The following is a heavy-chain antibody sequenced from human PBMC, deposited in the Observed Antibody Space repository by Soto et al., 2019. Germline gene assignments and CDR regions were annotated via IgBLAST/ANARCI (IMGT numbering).Heavy chain of an antibody. J-gene: IGHJ6*02. CDR1: GYTFTGYY. CDR3: ARSIAVAGTDYYYYGMDV. D-gene: IGHD6-19*01. CDR2: INPNSGGT. Sequence: ASVKVSCKASGYTFTGYYMHWVRQAPGQGLEWMGWINPNSGGTNYAQKFQGWVTMTRDTSISTAYMELSRLRSDDTAVYYCARSIAVAGTDYYYYGMDVGGQGTTVTVSS. V-gene: IGHV1-2*04.